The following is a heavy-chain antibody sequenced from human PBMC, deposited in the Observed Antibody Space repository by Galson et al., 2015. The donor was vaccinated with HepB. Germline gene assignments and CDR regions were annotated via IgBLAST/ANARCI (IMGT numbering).Heavy chain of an antibody. CDR1: GGTFSSYA. J-gene: IGHJ2*01. CDR2: IIPIFGTA. V-gene: IGHV1-69*13. Sequence: SVKVSCKAPGGTFSSYAISWVRQAPGQGLEWMGGIIPIFGTANYAQKFQGRVTITADESTSTAYMELSSLRSEDTAVYYCARWEKGNYYGSGPLGYFDLWGRGTLVTVSS. CDR3: ARWEKGNYYGSGPLGYFDL. D-gene: IGHD3-10*01.